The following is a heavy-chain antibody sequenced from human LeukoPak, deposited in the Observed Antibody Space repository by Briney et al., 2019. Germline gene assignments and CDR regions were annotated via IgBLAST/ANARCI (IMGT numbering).Heavy chain of an antibody. J-gene: IGHJ5*02. CDR3: AKNLIAARLMWFDP. Sequence: GGSLRLSCAASGFTFSSYAMSWVRQAPGKGLEWVSAVTASAGNTYYADSVKGRFTISRDNSKNTLYLQVNSLRAEDTAVYYCAKNLIAARLMWFDPWGQGTLVTVSS. D-gene: IGHD6-6*01. CDR1: GFTFSSYA. CDR2: VTASAGNT. V-gene: IGHV3-23*01.